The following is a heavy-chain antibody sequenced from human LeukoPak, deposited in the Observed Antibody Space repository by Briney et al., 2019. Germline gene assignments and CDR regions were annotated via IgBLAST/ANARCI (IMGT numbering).Heavy chain of an antibody. CDR3: ARDYYDILTGYLDYYYMDV. J-gene: IGHJ6*03. V-gene: IGHV3-48*01. Sequence: GGSLRLSCAASGFIFSSYSMKWVRQAPGKGLEWVSYISSSSTTIYYADSVKGRFTISRDNAKNSLYLQMNSLRAEDTAVYYCARDYYDILTGYLDYYYMDVWGKGTTVTVSS. CDR2: ISSSSTTI. D-gene: IGHD3-9*01. CDR1: GFIFSSYS.